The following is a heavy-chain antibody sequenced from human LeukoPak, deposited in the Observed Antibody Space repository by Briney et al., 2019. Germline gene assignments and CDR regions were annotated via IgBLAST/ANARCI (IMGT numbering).Heavy chain of an antibody. CDR1: GGTFSSYA. D-gene: IGHD3-22*01. CDR2: IIPIFGTA. J-gene: IGHJ4*02. V-gene: IGHV1-69*01. Sequence: SVKVSCKSSGGTFSSYAISWVRQPPGQGLEWMGGIIPIFGTANYAQKSQGSVTITADESTSTAYIELSSLRSEDTAVYYCARDGYYYDSSGYYFDYWGQGTLVTVSS. CDR3: ARDGYYYDSSGYYFDY.